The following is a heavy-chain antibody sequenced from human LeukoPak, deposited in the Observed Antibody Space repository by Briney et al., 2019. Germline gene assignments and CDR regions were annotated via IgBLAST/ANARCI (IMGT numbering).Heavy chain of an antibody. CDR2: INHSGST. V-gene: IGHV4-34*01. CDR3: ARGRPNLGAFDI. CDR1: GGSFSGDY. J-gene: IGHJ3*02. Sequence: SETLSLTCAVYGGSFSGDYWSWIRQPPGKGLEWIGEINHSGSTNYNPSLKSRVTISVDTSKNQFSLKLSSVTAADTAVYYCARGRPNLGAFDIWGQGTMVTVSS.